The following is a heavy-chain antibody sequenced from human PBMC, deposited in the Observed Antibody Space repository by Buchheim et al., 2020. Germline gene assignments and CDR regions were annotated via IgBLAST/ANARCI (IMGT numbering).Heavy chain of an antibody. J-gene: IGHJ6*02. Sequence: QVQLVESGGGVVQPGRSLRLSCAASGFTFSSYAMHWVRQAPGKGLEWVAVISYDGSNKYYADSVKGRFTISRDNSKNTLYLQMNSLRAEDTAVYYCAREGGVGLPGDYYYYGMDVWGQGTT. CDR1: GFTFSSYA. D-gene: IGHD2-2*01. V-gene: IGHV3-30-3*01. CDR3: AREGGVGLPGDYYYYGMDV. CDR2: ISYDGSNK.